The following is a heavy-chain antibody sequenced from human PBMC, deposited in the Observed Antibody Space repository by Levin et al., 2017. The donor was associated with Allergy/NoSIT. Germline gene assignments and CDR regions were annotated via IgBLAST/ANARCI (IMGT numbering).Heavy chain of an antibody. D-gene: IGHD6-19*01. V-gene: IGHV3-23*01. CDR2: ISGSGDRA. CDR3: AKGPWLAAGGWVDP. Sequence: GGSLRLSCAASGFTFNNYAMSWVRQAPGKGLEWVSFISGSGDRAYYADSVNGRFTISRDNSKNTLYLQMNSLRGEDTAIYYCAKGPWLAAGGWVDPWGQGTLVTVSS. CDR1: GFTFNNYA. J-gene: IGHJ5*02.